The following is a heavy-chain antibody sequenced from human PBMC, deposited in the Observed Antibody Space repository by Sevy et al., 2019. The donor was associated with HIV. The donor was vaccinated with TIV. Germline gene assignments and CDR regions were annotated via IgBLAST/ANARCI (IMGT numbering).Heavy chain of an antibody. J-gene: IGHJ4*02. CDR2: IIPILGTV. V-gene: IGHV1-69*13. CDR1: GGTFSRYG. D-gene: IGHD6-19*01. CDR3: ARGGGNGWYYFDY. Sequence: ASVKVSCKASGGTFSRYGISWVRQAPGQGLAWMGGIIPILGTVNYAQKFQGRVTITADESTKTAYMELSSLRSEDTAVYYCARGGGNGWYYFDYWGQETLVTVSS.